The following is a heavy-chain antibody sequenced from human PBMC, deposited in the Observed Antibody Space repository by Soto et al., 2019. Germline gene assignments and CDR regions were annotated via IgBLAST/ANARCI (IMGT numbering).Heavy chain of an antibody. J-gene: IGHJ4*02. CDR1: GGSISSGGYY. CDR2: IYYSGST. D-gene: IGHD3-3*01. Sequence: QVQLQESGPGLVKPSQTLSLTCTVSGGSISSGGYYWSWIRQHPGKGLEWIGYIYYSGSTYYNPSLKSRVTISVDTSKNQFSLKLSSVTAADTAVYYCASAGSLQYTYYDFWSGYLTPVVYWGQGTLVTVSS. V-gene: IGHV4-31*03. CDR3: ASAGSLQYTYYDFWSGYLTPVVY.